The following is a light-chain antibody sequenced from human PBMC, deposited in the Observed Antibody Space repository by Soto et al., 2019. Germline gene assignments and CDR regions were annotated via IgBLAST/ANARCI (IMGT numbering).Light chain of an antibody. CDR2: DVT. Sequence: QSALTQPRSVSGSPGQSVTISCTGTSSDVGGYNYVSWYQQLPGKAPKLMIYDVTKRPSGVPDRFSGSKSGNTASLTISGLQAEDEADYHCCSFSGTYHWGFGGGTKLTVL. CDR3: CSFSGTYHWG. J-gene: IGLJ3*02. CDR1: SSDVGGYNY. V-gene: IGLV2-11*01.